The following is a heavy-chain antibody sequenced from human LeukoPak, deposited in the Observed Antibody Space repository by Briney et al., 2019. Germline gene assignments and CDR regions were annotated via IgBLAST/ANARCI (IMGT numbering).Heavy chain of an antibody. Sequence: GGSLRLSCEVSGLTFSYYWMHWVRQAPGKGLVWVSSLNNDGSTTNYADSVKGRFTISRDNAKNTLYLQMNSLIAEDTAVYFCTRAGYSSGFDSWGQGTLVTVSS. CDR2: LNNDGSTT. D-gene: IGHD6-19*01. V-gene: IGHV3-74*01. CDR3: TRAGYSSGFDS. CDR1: GLTFSYYW. J-gene: IGHJ5*01.